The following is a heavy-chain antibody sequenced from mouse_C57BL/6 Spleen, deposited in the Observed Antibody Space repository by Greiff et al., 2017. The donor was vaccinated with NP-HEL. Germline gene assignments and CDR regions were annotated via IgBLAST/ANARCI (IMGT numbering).Heavy chain of an antibody. V-gene: IGHV1-55*01. D-gene: IGHD1-1*01. J-gene: IGHJ3*01. CDR1: GYTFTSYW. CDR2: IYPGSGST. Sequence: VQLQQPGAELVKPGASVKMSCKASGYTFTSYWITWVKQRPGQGLEWIGDIYPGSGSTNYNEKFKSKATLTVDTSSSTAYMQLSCLTSEDSAVYYCARPYYCGSSYVAWFDYWGQGTLVTVSA. CDR3: ARPYYCGSSYVAWFDY.